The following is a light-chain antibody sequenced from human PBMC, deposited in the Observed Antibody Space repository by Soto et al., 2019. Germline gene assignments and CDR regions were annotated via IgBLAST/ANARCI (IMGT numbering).Light chain of an antibody. Sequence: AQSPDTLSLSPGERATLSCRASESVNRVYLAWYQHKPGKAPKLLIFSASSLQNGVPSRFSGSGSGTYFTLTISSLQPEDFATYYCQQTYSPPGTFGQGTKVEIK. CDR3: QQTYSPPGT. CDR2: SAS. CDR1: ESVNRVY. J-gene: IGKJ1*01. V-gene: IGKV1-39*01.